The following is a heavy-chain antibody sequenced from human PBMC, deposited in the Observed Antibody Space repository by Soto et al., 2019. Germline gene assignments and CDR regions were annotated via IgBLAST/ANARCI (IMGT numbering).Heavy chain of an antibody. CDR3: ARRDGIAVAGILDY. D-gene: IGHD6-19*01. V-gene: IGHV1-3*01. CDR2: INAGDGNT. CDR1: GYTFTSYA. J-gene: IGHJ4*02. Sequence: ASVKVSCKASGYTFTSYAMHWVRQAPGQRLEWMGWINAGDGNTVYSQKFQGRITISRDTSASTAYMELSSLRSEDTAVYFCARRDGIAVAGILDYWGQGTPVTSPQ.